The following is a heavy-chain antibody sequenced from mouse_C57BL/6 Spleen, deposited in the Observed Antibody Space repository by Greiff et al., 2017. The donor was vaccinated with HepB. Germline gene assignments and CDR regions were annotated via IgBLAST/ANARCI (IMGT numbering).Heavy chain of an antibody. D-gene: IGHD2-3*01. CDR2: ISSGSSTI. V-gene: IGHV5-17*01. J-gene: IGHJ1*03. CDR3: ARGLLWYFDV. Sequence: DVKLQESGGGLVKPGGSLKLSCAASGFTFSDYGMHWVRQAPEKGLEWVAYISSGSSTIYYADTVKGRFTISRDNAKNTLFLQMTSLRSEDTAMYYCARGLLWYFDVWGTGTTVTVSS. CDR1: GFTFSDYG.